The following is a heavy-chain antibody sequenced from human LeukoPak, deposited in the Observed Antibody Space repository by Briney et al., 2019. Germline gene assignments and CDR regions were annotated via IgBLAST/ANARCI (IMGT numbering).Heavy chain of an antibody. Sequence: ASVKVSCKASGGTFSSYAISWVRQAPGQGLEWMGIINPSGASTSYAQKFQGRVTMTRDTSTSTVYMELSSLRSEDTAVYYCAREDPESYCSSTSCYYYYYYGMDVWGQGTTVTVSS. J-gene: IGHJ6*02. CDR3: AREDPESYCSSTSCYYYYYYGMDV. V-gene: IGHV1-46*01. D-gene: IGHD2-2*01. CDR1: GGTFSSYA. CDR2: INPSGAST.